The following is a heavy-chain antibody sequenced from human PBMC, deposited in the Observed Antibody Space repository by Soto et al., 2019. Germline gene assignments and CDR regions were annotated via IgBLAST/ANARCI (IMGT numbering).Heavy chain of an antibody. Sequence: SETLSLTCTVSGGSISSGDSYWSWIRQPPGKGLEWIGYIYYSGSTYYNPSLKSRLTISVDTSKNQFSLRLSSVTAADTAVYYCVRDHFASGYYPDWGQGTPVTV. CDR3: VRDHFASGYYPD. CDR2: IYYSGST. V-gene: IGHV4-30-4*01. J-gene: IGHJ4*02. D-gene: IGHD3-22*01. CDR1: GGSISSGDSY.